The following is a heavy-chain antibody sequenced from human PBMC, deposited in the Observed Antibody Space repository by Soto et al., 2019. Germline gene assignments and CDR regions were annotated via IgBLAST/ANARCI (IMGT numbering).Heavy chain of an antibody. V-gene: IGHV3-30*18. CDR3: AKDRGYSNYENYMDV. CDR1: GFTFSSYG. CDR2: ISYDGSNK. J-gene: IGHJ6*03. D-gene: IGHD4-4*01. Sequence: PGGSLRLSCAASGFTFSSYGMHWVRQAPGKGLEWVAVISYDGSNKYYADSVKGRFTISRDNSKNTLYLQMNSLRAEDTAVYYCAKDRGYSNYENYMDVWGKGTTVTVSS.